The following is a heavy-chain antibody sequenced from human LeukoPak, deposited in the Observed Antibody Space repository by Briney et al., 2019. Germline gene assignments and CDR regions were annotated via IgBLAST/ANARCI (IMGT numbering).Heavy chain of an antibody. D-gene: IGHD4-17*01. CDR2: IYYSGST. Sequence: SETLSLTCTVSGGSISSSSYYWGWIRQPPGKGLEWLGSIYYSGSTYYNPSLKSRVTISVDTSKNHFSLKLSSVTAADTAVYYCARYVDGDYGDYWGQGTLVTVSS. J-gene: IGHJ4*02. CDR3: ARYVDGDYGDY. CDR1: GGSISSSSYY. V-gene: IGHV4-39*02.